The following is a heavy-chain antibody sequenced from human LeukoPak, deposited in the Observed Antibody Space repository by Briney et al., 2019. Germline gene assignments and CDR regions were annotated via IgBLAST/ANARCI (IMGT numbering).Heavy chain of an antibody. D-gene: IGHD1-26*01. CDR1: GFTFSPYT. J-gene: IGHJ4*02. V-gene: IGHV3-21*04. CDR2: ISTSSSYI. Sequence: GGSLRLSCAASGFTFSPYTMNWVRQAPGKGLEWVSSISTSSSYIKYADSVKGRFTISRDNAKNSLYLQMNSLRAEDTAVYYCAREGAIVGATFDYWGQGTLVTVSS. CDR3: AREGAIVGATFDY.